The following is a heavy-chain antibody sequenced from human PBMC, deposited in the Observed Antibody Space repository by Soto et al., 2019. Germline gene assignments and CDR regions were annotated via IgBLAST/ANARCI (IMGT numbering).Heavy chain of an antibody. D-gene: IGHD3-3*01. J-gene: IGHJ6*02. V-gene: IGHV3-21*01. Sequence: GGSLRLSCAASGFTFSSYSMNWVRQAPGKGLEWVSSISSSSSYIYYADSVKGRFTISRDNAKNSLYLQMNSLRAEDTAVYYCARDEGFEWLQVLTYGMDVWGQGTTVTVSS. CDR2: ISSSSSYI. CDR1: GFTFSSYS. CDR3: ARDEGFEWLQVLTYGMDV.